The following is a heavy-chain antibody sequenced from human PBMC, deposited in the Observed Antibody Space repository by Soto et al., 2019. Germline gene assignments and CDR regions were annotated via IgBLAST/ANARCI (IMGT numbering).Heavy chain of an antibody. CDR3: ASMGYHYGSGSYPLDY. CDR1: GGSINSGGYS. D-gene: IGHD3-10*01. Sequence: SETLSLACTVSGGSINSGGYSWTWIRQPPGKGLEWIGFIYHTGTTYYNPSLKSRVTISLDTSKNQFSLNLRSVTAADTAVYYCASMGYHYGSGSYPLDYWGQGTLVTAPQ. V-gene: IGHV4-30-2*01. J-gene: IGHJ4*02. CDR2: IYHTGTT.